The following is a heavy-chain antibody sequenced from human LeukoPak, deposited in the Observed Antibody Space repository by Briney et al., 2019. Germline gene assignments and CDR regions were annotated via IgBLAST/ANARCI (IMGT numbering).Heavy chain of an antibody. CDR2: INPSGGST. V-gene: IGHV1-46*01. J-gene: IGHJ4*02. CDR1: GYTFTSYY. CDR3: ARVRRAIVGAAYFDY. Sequence: GASVKVSCKASGYTFTSYYMHWVRQAPGQGLEWMGIINPSGGSTSYAQKFQGRVTMTRDTSTSTVYMELSSLRSEDTAVYYCARVRRAIVGAAYFDYWGQGTLVTVSS. D-gene: IGHD1-26*01.